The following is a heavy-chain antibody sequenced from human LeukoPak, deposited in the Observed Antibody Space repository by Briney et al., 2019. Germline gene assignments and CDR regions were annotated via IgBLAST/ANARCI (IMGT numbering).Heavy chain of an antibody. V-gene: IGHV4-39*02. CDR3: ARGPGYCSGGSCYSGYFDY. Sequence: SETLSLTCNVSGGSISSGSNYWGWIRQPPGKTLEWIGSIYSSGSTYYNPSLKSRVIILIDTSKNHFSLKLSSATAADTAVYYCARGPGYCSGGSCYSGYFDYWGQGTLVTVSS. D-gene: IGHD2-15*01. J-gene: IGHJ4*02. CDR1: GGSISSGSNY. CDR2: IYSSGST.